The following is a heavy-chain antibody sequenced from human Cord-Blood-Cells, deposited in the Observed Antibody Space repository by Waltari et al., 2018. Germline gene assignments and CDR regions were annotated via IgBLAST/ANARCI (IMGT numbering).Heavy chain of an antibody. Sequence: QVQLQESGPGLVKPSQTLSLTCTVSGGSFSSGSYYWSWIRQPAGKGLEWIGYIYTSGSTNYNPSLKSRVTISVDTSKNQFSLKLSSVTAADTAVYYCARDYNWYLDYWGQGTLVTVSS. CDR1: GGSFSSGSYY. CDR2: IYTSGST. J-gene: IGHJ4*02. CDR3: ARDYNWYLDY. D-gene: IGHD1-1*01. V-gene: IGHV4-61*09.